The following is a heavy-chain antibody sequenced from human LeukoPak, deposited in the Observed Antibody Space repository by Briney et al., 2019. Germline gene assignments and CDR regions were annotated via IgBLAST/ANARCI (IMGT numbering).Heavy chain of an antibody. Sequence: GGSLRLSCAASGFTFSSYSMNWVRQAPGKGLEWVSSISSGSSYIYYADSVKGRFTISRDNSKNTLYLQMTSLRAEDTAVYYCARADYYDSSGYNDYWGQGTLVTVSS. D-gene: IGHD3-22*01. CDR2: ISSGSSYI. CDR1: GFTFSSYS. V-gene: IGHV3-21*04. CDR3: ARADYYDSSGYNDY. J-gene: IGHJ4*02.